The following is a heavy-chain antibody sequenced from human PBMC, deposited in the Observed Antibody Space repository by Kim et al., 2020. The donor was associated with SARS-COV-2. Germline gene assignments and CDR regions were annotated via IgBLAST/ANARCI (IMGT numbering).Heavy chain of an antibody. CDR1: GGTFSSYA. V-gene: IGHV1-69*06. CDR2: IIPIFGTA. Sequence: SVKVSCKASGGTFSSYAISWVRQAPGQGLEWMGGIIPIFGTANYAQKFQGRVTITADKSTSTAYMELSSLRSEETAVYYCARVGRIDPIAAAGKDYYYYYGMDVWGQGTTVTVSS. D-gene: IGHD6-13*01. CDR3: ARVGRIDPIAAAGKDYYYYYGMDV. J-gene: IGHJ6*02.